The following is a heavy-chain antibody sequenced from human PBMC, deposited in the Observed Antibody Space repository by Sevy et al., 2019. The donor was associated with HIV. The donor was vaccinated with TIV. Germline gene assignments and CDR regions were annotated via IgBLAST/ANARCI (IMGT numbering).Heavy chain of an antibody. Sequence: GGSLRLSCAASGFTFSSYEMNWVRQAPGKGLEWVSYINNSGTTISYSDSVKGRFTISRDNARNSLCLQMNSLRAEDTAVYYCARDLPPSTTTVAHFDCWGHGTLVTVSS. CDR1: GFTFSSYE. V-gene: IGHV3-48*03. J-gene: IGHJ4*01. CDR3: ARDLPPSTTTVAHFDC. D-gene: IGHD4-17*01. CDR2: INNSGTTI.